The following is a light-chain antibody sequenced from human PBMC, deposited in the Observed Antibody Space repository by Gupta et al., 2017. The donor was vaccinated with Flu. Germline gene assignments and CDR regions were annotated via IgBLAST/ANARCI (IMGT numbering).Light chain of an antibody. CDR2: DVS. V-gene: IGLV2-14*03. CDR1: SSDVGSYNY. J-gene: IGLJ2*01. CDR3: SSYTSNSAVV. Sequence: QSALTQPASVSGSPGQSITISCSGTSSDVGSYNYVSWYLQHQGKAPKLIIYDVSNRPSGVSNRFSGSKSGNTASLTISGLQAEDEGDYYCSSYTSNSAVVFGGGTKVTVL.